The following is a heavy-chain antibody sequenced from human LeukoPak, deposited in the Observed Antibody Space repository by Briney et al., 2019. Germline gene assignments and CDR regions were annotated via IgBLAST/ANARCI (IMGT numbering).Heavy chain of an antibody. CDR1: GFTFDDYA. J-gene: IGHJ4*02. Sequence: GRSLRLSCAASGFTFDDYAMHWVRQAPGKGLEWVAGISWSSGNIGYADSVKGRFTISRDNAKNSLYLQMNSLRAEDTALYYCAKGYCSGGSCYSGEFFDYWGQGTLVTVSS. D-gene: IGHD2-15*01. V-gene: IGHV3-9*01. CDR3: AKGYCSGGSCYSGEFFDY. CDR2: ISWSSGNI.